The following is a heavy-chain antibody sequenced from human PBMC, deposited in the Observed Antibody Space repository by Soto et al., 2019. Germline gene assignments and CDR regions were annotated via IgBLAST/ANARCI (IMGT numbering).Heavy chain of an antibody. CDR3: AKYGCGSPTCPYYFYSFMDV. D-gene: IGHD2-2*01. Sequence: PGGSLRLSCAASGFTFSSYAMHWVRQAPGKGLEWVAVISYDGSNKYYADSVKGRFTISRDNSKNTLYLQMNSLRAEDTAVYYCAKYGCGSPTCPYYFYSFMDVWGKGTTVTVSS. CDR1: GFTFSSYA. J-gene: IGHJ6*03. CDR2: ISYDGSNK. V-gene: IGHV3-30-3*02.